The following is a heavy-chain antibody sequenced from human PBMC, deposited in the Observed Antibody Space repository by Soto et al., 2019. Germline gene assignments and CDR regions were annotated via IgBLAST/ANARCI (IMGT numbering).Heavy chain of an antibody. CDR2: INPNSGDT. CDR3: AREASAVVSLDY. J-gene: IGHJ4*02. CDR1: GYIFTAYS. Sequence: WASVKVSCKASGYIFTAYSMHWVRQAPGQGLEWLGWINPNSGDTIYAQKFQDRVTMTCDTSVSTAYLELSSLSSDDTALYYCAREASAVVSLDYCGQGTLVTVS. V-gene: IGHV1-2*02. D-gene: IGHD2-15*01.